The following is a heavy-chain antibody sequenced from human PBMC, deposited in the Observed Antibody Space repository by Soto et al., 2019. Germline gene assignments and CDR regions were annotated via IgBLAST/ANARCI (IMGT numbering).Heavy chain of an antibody. Sequence: PSETLSLTCAVSGGSISSGGYSWSWIRQPPGKGLEWIGYIYHSGSTYYNPSLKSRVTISVDRSKNQFSLKLSSVTAADTAVYYCASGGSGSYYGGNWFDPWGQGTLVTVSS. CDR3: ASGGSGSYYGGNWFDP. V-gene: IGHV4-30-2*01. CDR1: GGSISSGGYS. D-gene: IGHD1-26*01. CDR2: IYHSGST. J-gene: IGHJ5*02.